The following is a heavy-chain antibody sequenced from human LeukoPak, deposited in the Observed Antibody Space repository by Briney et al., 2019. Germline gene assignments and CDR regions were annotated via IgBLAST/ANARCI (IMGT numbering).Heavy chain of an antibody. J-gene: IGHJ4*02. V-gene: IGHV3-49*03. Sequence: GGSLRLSCTACGFILCLYAMIWLRQAPGKGLEWVGFIRSKAYGGTTKYAASVKGRFTISRDDSKSIAYLQMNSLKTEDTAVYYCTRIRGSYQLIDYCGQGTLVTVSS. CDR3: TRIRGSYQLIDY. CDR2: IRSKAYGGTT. CDR1: GFILCLYA. D-gene: IGHD1-26*01.